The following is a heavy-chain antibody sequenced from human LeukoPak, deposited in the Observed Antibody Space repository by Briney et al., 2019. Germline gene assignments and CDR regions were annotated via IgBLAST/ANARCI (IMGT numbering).Heavy chain of an antibody. D-gene: IGHD3-22*01. V-gene: IGHV3-23*01. CDR2: ISGSGHTT. CDR1: GFTFSSFA. J-gene: IGHJ4*02. Sequence: GGSLRLSCAASGFTFSSFAMSWVRQGPGKGLEWASAISGSGHTTYYADSVKGRFTISRDNSKNTLYLQMSSLRSEDTAVYYCARVGYDSSGYKDYWGQGTLVTVSS. CDR3: ARVGYDSSGYKDY.